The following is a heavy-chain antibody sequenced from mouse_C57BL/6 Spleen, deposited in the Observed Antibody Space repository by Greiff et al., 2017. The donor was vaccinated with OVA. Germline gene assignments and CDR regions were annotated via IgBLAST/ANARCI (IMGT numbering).Heavy chain of an antibody. J-gene: IGHJ4*01. D-gene: IGHD3-2*02. CDR2: IYPDSGST. CDR1: GYTFTSYW. CDR3: ARDSSGSYAMDY. Sequence: QVQLQQPGAELVKPGASVKMSCKASGYTFTSYWITWVKQRPGQGLEWIGDIYPDSGSTNYNEKFKSKATLTVDTSSSTAYMQLSSLTSEDSAVYYCARDSSGSYAMDYWGQGTSVTVSS. V-gene: IGHV1-55*01.